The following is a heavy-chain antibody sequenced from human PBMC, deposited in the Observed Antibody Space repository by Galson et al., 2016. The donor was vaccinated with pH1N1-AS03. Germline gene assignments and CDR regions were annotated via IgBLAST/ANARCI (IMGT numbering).Heavy chain of an antibody. CDR2: IIAMFGTA. J-gene: IGHJ3*01. CDR1: GGTFSSYA. CDR3: TRDANYAFWSGHDAFDL. V-gene: IGHV1-69*06. Sequence: SVKVSCKASGGTFSSYAISWVRQAPGQGLEWMGGIIAMFGTANYAQKVQGRVQITADKSTSTAYMELSSLRSEDTAVYYCTRDANYAFWSGHDAFDLWGQGTMVTVSS. D-gene: IGHD3-3*01.